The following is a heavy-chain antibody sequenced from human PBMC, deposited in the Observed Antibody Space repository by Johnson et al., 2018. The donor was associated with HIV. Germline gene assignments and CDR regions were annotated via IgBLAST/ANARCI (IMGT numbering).Heavy chain of an antibody. CDR2: ISFDGSNE. CDR3: ASTCGGDCSRGDAFDI. CDR1: GFTFSDYY. D-gene: IGHD2-21*02. V-gene: IGHV3-30-3*01. Sequence: QVQLVESGGGLVKPGGSLRLSCAASGFTFSDYYMSWIRQAPGKGLEWVAIISFDGSNEYYADSVKGRFTISRDNFKNTLYLQLSSLRSEDTAVEYCASTCGGDCSRGDAFDIWGQGTMVTVSS. J-gene: IGHJ3*02.